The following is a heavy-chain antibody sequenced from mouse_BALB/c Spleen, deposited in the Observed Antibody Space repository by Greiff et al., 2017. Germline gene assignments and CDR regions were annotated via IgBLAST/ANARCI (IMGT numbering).Heavy chain of an antibody. CDR1: GYSFTSYW. Sequence: VQLQQSGTVLARPGASVKMSCKASGYSFTSYWMHWVKQRPGQGLEWIGAIYPGNSDTSYNQKFKGKAKLTAVTSASTAYMELSSLTNEDSAVYYCTYYYGSSAGYWYFDVWGAGTTVTVSS. J-gene: IGHJ1*01. V-gene: IGHV1-5*01. CDR2: IYPGNSDT. CDR3: TYYYGSSAGYWYFDV. D-gene: IGHD1-1*01.